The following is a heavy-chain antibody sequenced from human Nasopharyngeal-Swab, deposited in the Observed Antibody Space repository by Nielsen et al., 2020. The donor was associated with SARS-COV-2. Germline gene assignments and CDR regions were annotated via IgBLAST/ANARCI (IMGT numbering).Heavy chain of an antibody. J-gene: IGHJ4*02. D-gene: IGHD3-10*01. CDR2: IYYSGST. Sequence: WIRQPPGKGLEWIGYIYYSGSTCYNPSLKSRVTISVDTSKNQFSLKLSSVTAADTAVYYCASTLAMVRGVIRDYWGQGTLVTVSS. CDR3: ASTLAMVRGVIRDY. V-gene: IGHV4-31*02.